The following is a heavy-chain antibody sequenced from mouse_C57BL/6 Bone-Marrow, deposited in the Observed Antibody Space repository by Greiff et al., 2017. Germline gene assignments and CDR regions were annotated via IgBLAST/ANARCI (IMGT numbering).Heavy chain of an antibody. D-gene: IGHD1-1*01. J-gene: IGHJ1*03. Sequence: QVQLQQPGAELVRPGSSVKLSCKASGYTFTSYWMHWVKQRPIQGLEWIGNIAPSDSETHYNQKFKDKATLTVDKSSSTAYMQLSSLTSEDSAVYYCARYDYYGSSYWYFDVWGTGTTVTVSS. CDR3: ARYDYYGSSYWYFDV. V-gene: IGHV1-52*01. CDR2: IAPSDSET. CDR1: GYTFTSYW.